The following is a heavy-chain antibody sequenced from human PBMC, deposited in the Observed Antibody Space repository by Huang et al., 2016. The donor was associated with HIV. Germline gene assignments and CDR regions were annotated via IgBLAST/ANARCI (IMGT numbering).Heavy chain of an antibody. D-gene: IGHD6-19*01. CDR3: ARGHGYDSGWG. Sequence: QVQLVESGGGVVQPGRSLRLSCAASGFTFRAFPRHWVRQAPGKGRDWVALISHDGNNKYYADSVKGRFTISRDNSKDTLNLQMNSLRPEDTAVYFCARGHGYDSGWGWGQGTLVTVSS. CDR2: ISHDGNNK. J-gene: IGHJ4*02. V-gene: IGHV3-30-3*01. CDR1: GFTFRAFP.